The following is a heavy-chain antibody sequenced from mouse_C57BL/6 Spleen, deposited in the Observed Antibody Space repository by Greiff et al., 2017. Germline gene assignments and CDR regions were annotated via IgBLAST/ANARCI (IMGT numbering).Heavy chain of an antibody. Sequence: QVQLKQSVPELVKPGASVKISCTASGYAFSSSWMHWVKQRPEKGLEWIGRIDPGDGDTNYNGKFKGKATLTADTSSSTAYMQLSSLTSEDSAVCFCARMIYYGYFGGWGQGTTLTVSS. V-gene: IGHV1-82*01. D-gene: IGHD2-1*01. CDR3: ARMIYYGYFGG. CDR1: GYAFSSSW. CDR2: IDPGDGDT. J-gene: IGHJ2*01.